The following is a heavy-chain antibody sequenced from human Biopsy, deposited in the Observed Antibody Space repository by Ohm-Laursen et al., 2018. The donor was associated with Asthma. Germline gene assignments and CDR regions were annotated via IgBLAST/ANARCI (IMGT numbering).Heavy chain of an antibody. CDR1: GFTFSSYG. CDR3: ASQSSGPDFWSGYYYFDY. J-gene: IGHJ4*02. Sequence: SLRLSCAASGFTFSSYGMHWVRQAPGKGLEWVAVISYDGSNKYYADSEKGRFTISRDNSKNTLYLQMNSLRAEDTAVYYCASQSSGPDFWSGYYYFDYWGQGTLVTVSS. D-gene: IGHD3-3*01. CDR2: ISYDGSNK. V-gene: IGHV3-30*03.